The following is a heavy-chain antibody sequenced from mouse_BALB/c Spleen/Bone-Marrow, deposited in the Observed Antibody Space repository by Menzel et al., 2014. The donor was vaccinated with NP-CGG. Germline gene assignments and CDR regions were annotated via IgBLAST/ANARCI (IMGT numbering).Heavy chain of an antibody. J-gene: IGHJ2*01. CDR3: ARSPYGNHFDY. CDR2: INSNGGST. D-gene: IGHD2-10*02. Sequence: EVKLVESGGGLVKLGGSLKLSCAASGFTFXSYHMSWVRQTPEKRLELVAAINSNGGSTYYPDTVKGRFTISRDNAKNTLYLQMSSLKSEDTALYYCARSPYGNHFDYWGQGTTLTVSS. V-gene: IGHV5-6-2*01. CDR1: GFTFXSYH.